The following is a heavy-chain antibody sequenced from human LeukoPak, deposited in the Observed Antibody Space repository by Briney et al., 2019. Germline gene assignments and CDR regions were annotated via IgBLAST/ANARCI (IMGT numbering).Heavy chain of an antibody. Sequence: KPSETLSLTCTVSGASVSSRGYYWGWIRQPPGRGLEWIGSMYYSGSTYYNPSLKSRVSISADTSENHFSLKLSSVTAADTAVYYCARQSGSSGWYFDFWGQGTLVTVSS. J-gene: IGHJ4*02. CDR1: GASVSSRGYY. CDR3: ARQSGSSGWYFDF. CDR2: MYYSGST. V-gene: IGHV4-39*01. D-gene: IGHD6-19*01.